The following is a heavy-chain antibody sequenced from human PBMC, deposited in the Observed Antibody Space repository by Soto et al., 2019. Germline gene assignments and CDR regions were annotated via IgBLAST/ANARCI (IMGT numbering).Heavy chain of an antibody. Sequence: GGSLRLSCAASGFTFSNYAMHWVRQAPGKGLEWVAVISYDGSNKYYADSVKGRFTISRDNSKNTLFLQMNSLSTEDTAVYYCARDGYSYYRMDVWGQGTTVTVSS. CDR1: GFTFSNYA. CDR3: ARDGYSYYRMDV. J-gene: IGHJ6*02. V-gene: IGHV3-30*04. CDR2: ISYDGSNK.